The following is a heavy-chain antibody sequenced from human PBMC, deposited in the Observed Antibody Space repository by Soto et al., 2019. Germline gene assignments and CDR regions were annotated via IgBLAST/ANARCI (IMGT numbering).Heavy chain of an antibody. V-gene: IGHV1-18*01. Sequence: QVQLVQSGAEVKEPGASVKVSCKTSGYTFTSRGIYWVRQAPGQGLEWMGWISPYNGNTNYAQSLQGRVTLSTDTSTSTAYMELRSLRSDDTAVYYCGREAGDYDWDFDLWGRGTPVTVSS. J-gene: IGHJ2*01. D-gene: IGHD4-17*01. CDR2: ISPYNGNT. CDR3: GREAGDYDWDFDL. CDR1: GYTFTSRG.